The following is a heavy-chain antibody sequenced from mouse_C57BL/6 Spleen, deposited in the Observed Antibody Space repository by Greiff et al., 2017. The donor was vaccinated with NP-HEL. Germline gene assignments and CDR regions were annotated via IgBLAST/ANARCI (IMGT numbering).Heavy chain of an antibody. CDR1: GFTFRDYG. CDR3: ERQGPYYYGSSDEGYFDV. D-gene: IGHD1-1*01. V-gene: IGHV5-15*01. Sequence: EVKVVESGGGLVQPGGSLKLSCAASGFTFRDYGMAWVRQAPRKGPEWVAFISNLAYRIYYAYTVTGRFTISRENAKNTLYLEMISVRSEDTDMYYCERQGPYYYGSSDEGYFDVWGTGTTVTVSS. J-gene: IGHJ1*03. CDR2: ISNLAYRI.